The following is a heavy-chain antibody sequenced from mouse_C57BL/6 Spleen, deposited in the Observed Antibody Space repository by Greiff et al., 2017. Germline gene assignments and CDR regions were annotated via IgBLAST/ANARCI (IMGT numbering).Heavy chain of an antibody. CDR2: IYPGSGST. Sequence: VQLQQPGAELVKPGASVKMSCKASGYTFTSYWITWVKQRPGQGLEWIGDIYPGSGSTNYNEKFKSKATLTVDTSSRTAYMQLSSLTSEDSAVYYCARSVDGYPWCADWGQGTLVTVAA. D-gene: IGHD2-3*01. J-gene: IGHJ3*01. CDR3: ARSVDGYPWCAD. CDR1: GYTFTSYW. V-gene: IGHV1-55*01.